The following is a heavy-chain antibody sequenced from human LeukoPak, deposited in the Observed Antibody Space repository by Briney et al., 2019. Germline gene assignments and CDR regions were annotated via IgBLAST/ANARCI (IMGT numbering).Heavy chain of an antibody. J-gene: IGHJ4*02. D-gene: IGHD3/OR15-3a*01. CDR1: GFTFSSYG. V-gene: IGHV3-33*01. CDR3: AREPGTDYRKYYFDY. Sequence: GGSLRLSCAASGFTFSSYGMHWVRQAPGKGLEWVAVIWYDGSNKYYADSVKGRFTISRDNSKNMLYLQMNSLRAEDTAVYYCAREPGTDYRKYYFDYWGQGTLVTVSS. CDR2: IWYDGSNK.